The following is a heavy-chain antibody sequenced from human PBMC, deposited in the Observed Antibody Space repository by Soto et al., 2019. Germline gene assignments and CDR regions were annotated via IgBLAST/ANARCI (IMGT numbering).Heavy chain of an antibody. CDR1: GFTFSSYW. V-gene: IGHV3-7*01. J-gene: IGHJ3*02. CDR2: INPDGSAK. CDR3: AKPLPGNVAFDI. D-gene: IGHD2-15*01. Sequence: EVQLVESGGGLVQPGGSLRLSCAASGFTFSSYWMTWVRQVPGKGLEWVAYINPDGSAKSSVTSVKGRFTFSRDNAKNSLYLKLNSMPAEYTAVYYCAKPLPGNVAFDIWRQGTMVTVSS.